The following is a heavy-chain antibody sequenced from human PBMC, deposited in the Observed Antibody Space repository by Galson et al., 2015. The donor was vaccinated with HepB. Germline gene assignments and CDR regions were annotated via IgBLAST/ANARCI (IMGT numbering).Heavy chain of an antibody. CDR1: GFSLSTRGMC. D-gene: IGHD6-19*01. V-gene: IGHV2-70*01. CDR2: IDWDDDK. Sequence: PALVKPTQTLTLTCTFSGFSLSTRGMCVSWIRQPPGKALEWLALIDWDDDKYYSTSLKTRLTISKDTSKNQVVLTMTNMDPVDTATYYCALGAVAGSPNFEFDYWGQGTLVTVSS. CDR3: ALGAVAGSPNFEFDY. J-gene: IGHJ4*02.